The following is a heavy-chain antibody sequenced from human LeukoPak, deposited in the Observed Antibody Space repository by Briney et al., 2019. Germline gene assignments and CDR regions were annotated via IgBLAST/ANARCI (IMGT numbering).Heavy chain of an antibody. V-gene: IGHV4-59*01. Sequence: SETLSLTCTVSGGSISSYYWSWIRQPPGKGLEWIGYIYYSGSTNYNPSLKSRVTISVDTSKNQFSLKLSSVTAADTAVYYCARVPAGVYYYYYYIDVWGKGTTVTVSS. CDR3: ARVPAGVYYYYYYIDV. CDR2: IYYSGST. D-gene: IGHD2-2*01. J-gene: IGHJ6*03. CDR1: GGSISSYY.